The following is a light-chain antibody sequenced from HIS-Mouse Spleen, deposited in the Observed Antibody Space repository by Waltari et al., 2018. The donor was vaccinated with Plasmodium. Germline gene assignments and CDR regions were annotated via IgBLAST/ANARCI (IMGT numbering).Light chain of an antibody. J-gene: IGKJ2*01. CDR1: QDISNY. CDR2: DAS. V-gene: IGKV1-33*01. CDR3: QQYDNLPYT. Sequence: DLQMTQSPYSLSASVGDRVTITCQASQDISNYLNWYQHKPGKAPKLLIYDASNLETGVPSRFSGSGSGTDFTFTISSLQPEDIATYYCQQYDNLPYTFGQGTKLEIK.